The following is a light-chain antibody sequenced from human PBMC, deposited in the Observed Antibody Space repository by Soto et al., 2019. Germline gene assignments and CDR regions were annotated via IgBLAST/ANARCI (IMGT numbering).Light chain of an antibody. CDR3: QQYNSYPWT. CDR2: TAS. Sequence: DIQMTQSPSSLSASVGDRVTIACRASQAIRIDVAWYQQKAGQAPKRLIYTASSLQSGVPSRFSGSGSGTEFTLTISSLQPEDFATYFRQQYNSYPWTFGQGTKVDIK. CDR1: QAIRID. J-gene: IGKJ1*01. V-gene: IGKV1-17*01.